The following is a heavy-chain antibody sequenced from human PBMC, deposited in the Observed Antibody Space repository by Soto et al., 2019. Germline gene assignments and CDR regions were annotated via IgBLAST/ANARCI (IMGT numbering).Heavy chain of an antibody. Sequence: QVQLVESGGAVVQPGTSLRLSCTASGFTFSSYRMHWVRQAPGKGLEWVAIIWYDGSHKFYVDSVKGRFAVSRDNSNNTVYLQMNSLTGEDTAVYYCARPRSSAAVPDPLEIWARGTLVTISS. J-gene: IGHJ3*02. V-gene: IGHV3-33*01. D-gene: IGHD5-12*01. CDR1: GFTFSSYR. CDR2: IWYDGSHK. CDR3: ARPRSSAAVPDPLEI.